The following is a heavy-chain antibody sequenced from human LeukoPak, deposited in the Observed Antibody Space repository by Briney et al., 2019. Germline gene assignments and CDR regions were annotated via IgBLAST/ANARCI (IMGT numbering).Heavy chain of an antibody. J-gene: IGHJ4*02. CDR2: IIPIFGTT. V-gene: IGHV1-69*05. CDR1: GGTFFSSYT. Sequence: ASVKVSCKASGGTFFSSYTINWVRQAPGQGLEWMGRIIPIFGTTDYAQEFQGRVTITMDESTSTAYMELSSLRSEDTAVYYCARVEGVYRYAYDYWGQGTLVTVSS. CDR3: ARVEGVYRYAYDY. D-gene: IGHD3-16*01.